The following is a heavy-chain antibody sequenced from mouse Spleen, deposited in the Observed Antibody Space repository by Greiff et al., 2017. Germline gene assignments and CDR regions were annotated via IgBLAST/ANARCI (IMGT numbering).Heavy chain of an antibody. Sequence: QVQLQQPGPELVKPGASVRISCKASGYTFTSYYIHWVKQRPGQGLEWIGWIYPGNVNTKYNEKFKGKATLTADKSSSTAYMQRISLTSEDSAVYFCARTGSVYYFDDWGQGTTLTVSS. CDR1: GYTFTSYY. CDR2: IYPGNVNT. D-gene: IGHD4-1*01. J-gene: IGHJ2*01. CDR3: ARTGSVYYFDD. V-gene: IGHV1S56*01.